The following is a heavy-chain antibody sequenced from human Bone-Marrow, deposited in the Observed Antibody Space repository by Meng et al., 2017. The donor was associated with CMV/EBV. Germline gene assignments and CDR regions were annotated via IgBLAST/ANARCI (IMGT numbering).Heavy chain of an antibody. CDR1: GGSVSSGSYY. CDR2: IYYSGNT. J-gene: IGHJ3*02. CDR3: ARDFLPYGSWTGYHNQGYAFNI. D-gene: IGHD3/OR15-3a*01. Sequence: SETLSLTCTVSGGSVSSGSYYWSWIRQPPGKGLEWIGYIYYSGNTNYNPSLNSRVTISLATSNNQFSLRLRSVTAADTALYYCARDFLPYGSWTGYHNQGYAFNIWGQGTMVTVSS. V-gene: IGHV4-61*01.